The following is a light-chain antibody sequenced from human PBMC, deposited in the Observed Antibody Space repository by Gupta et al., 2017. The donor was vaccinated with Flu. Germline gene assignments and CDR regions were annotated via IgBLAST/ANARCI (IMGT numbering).Light chain of an antibody. V-gene: IGKV3-20*01. J-gene: IGKJ1*01. Sequence: EIVSTQSPGTLSLSPGERATLSCRARQSVSSSYLAWYQQKPGQAPRLLIYGASSRATGLPDRFSGSGSGTEFTLTISRLEPEDFAVYYCQQKCSSPCTFGQGTKVETK. CDR1: QSVSSSY. CDR3: QQKCSSPCT. CDR2: GAS.